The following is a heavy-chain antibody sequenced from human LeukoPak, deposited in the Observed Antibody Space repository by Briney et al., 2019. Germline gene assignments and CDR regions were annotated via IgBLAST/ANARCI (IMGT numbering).Heavy chain of an antibody. J-gene: IGHJ4*02. CDR3: TRNDGYNSRY. CDR1: GFTFGDYA. D-gene: IGHD5-24*01. V-gene: IGHV3-49*04. CDR2: IRSKAYGGTT. Sequence: GGSLRLSCTASGFTFGDYAMSWVRQAPGKGLEWVGFIRSKAYGGTTEYAASVKGRFTISRDDSKSIAYLQMNSLKTEDTAVYYCTRNDGYNSRYWGQGTLVTVSS.